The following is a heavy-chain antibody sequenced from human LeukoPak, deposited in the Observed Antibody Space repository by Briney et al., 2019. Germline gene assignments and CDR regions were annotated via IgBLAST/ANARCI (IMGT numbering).Heavy chain of an antibody. J-gene: IGHJ5*02. CDR2: ISGSGGST. V-gene: IGHV3-23*01. CDR1: GFTFSSYA. CDR3: ARDRHYYGSGSINWFDP. D-gene: IGHD3-10*01. Sequence: GGSLRLSCAASGFTFSSYAMSWVRQAPGQGLEWVSAISGSGGSTYYADSVKGRFTISRDNSKNTLYLQMNSLRAEDTAVYYCARDRHYYGSGSINWFDPWGQGTLVTVSS.